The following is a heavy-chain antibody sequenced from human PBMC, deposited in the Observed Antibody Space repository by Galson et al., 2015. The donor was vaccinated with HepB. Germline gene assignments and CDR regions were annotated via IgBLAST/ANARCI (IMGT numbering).Heavy chain of an antibody. V-gene: IGHV1-69*04. CDR3: AGAGISLIPVN. CDR1: GGTFSSYA. J-gene: IGHJ4*02. D-gene: IGHD3-16*01. Sequence: SVKVSCKASGGTFSSYAISWVRQAPGQGLEWMGRIIPILGIANYAQKFQGRVTITADKSTSTAYMELSSLRSEDTAVYYCAGAGISLIPVNWGQGTLVTVSS. CDR2: IIPILGIA.